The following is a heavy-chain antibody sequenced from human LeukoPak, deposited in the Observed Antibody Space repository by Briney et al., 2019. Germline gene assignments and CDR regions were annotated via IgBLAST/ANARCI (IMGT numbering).Heavy chain of an antibody. D-gene: IGHD2-8*01. Sequence: GASVKVSCKASGYNFISYYMHWVRRAPGQGLEWMGIINPSGGSTSYAQKFQDRVTMTRDTSTSTVYMELSSLKSEDTAVYYCAREDVVLVDAVRYYYGMDVWGQGTTVTVSS. V-gene: IGHV1-46*01. CDR1: GYNFISYY. CDR2: INPSGGST. J-gene: IGHJ6*02. CDR3: AREDVVLVDAVRYYYGMDV.